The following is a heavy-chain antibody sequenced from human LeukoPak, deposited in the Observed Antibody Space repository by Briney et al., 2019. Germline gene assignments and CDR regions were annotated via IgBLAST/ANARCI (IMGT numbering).Heavy chain of an antibody. V-gene: IGHV5-51*01. J-gene: IGHJ4*02. D-gene: IGHD3-10*01. CDR3: ANIGASKAIDY. CDR2: IYPGDSDT. Sequence: GDPVKFSCKDSGYSFTNYWIGWVCQMPGKGLEWMEIIYPGDSDTRYSPSFQGQVTISADKSISTAYVQWSSLKASDTAMYYCANIGASKAIDYWGQGTLVTVSS. CDR1: GYSFTNYW.